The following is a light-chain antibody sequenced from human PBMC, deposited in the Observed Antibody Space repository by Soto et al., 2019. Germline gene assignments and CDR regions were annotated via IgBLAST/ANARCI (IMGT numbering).Light chain of an antibody. Sequence: EIVLTHSPGTLSLSPGERATLCCRASQSVSSSYLAWYQQKPGQAPRLLIYGASSRATGIPDRFSGSGSGTDFTLTISRLEPEDFAVYYCQQYGSSLWTFGQGTKVEFK. CDR2: GAS. V-gene: IGKV3-20*01. CDR1: QSVSSSY. J-gene: IGKJ1*01. CDR3: QQYGSSLWT.